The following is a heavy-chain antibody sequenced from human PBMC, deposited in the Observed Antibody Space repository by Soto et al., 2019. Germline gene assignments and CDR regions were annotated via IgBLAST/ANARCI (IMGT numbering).Heavy chain of an antibody. CDR3: ARLFAVAGTLRRDY. Sequence: SETLSLTCTVSGGSISSDTYYWGWIRQSPEKGLEWIASVSYSGSTYYNPTLKSRVTISVDTSKSQFSLKLRSVTAADTAVYYCARLFAVAGTLRRDYWGQGSLVTVPQ. D-gene: IGHD6-19*01. V-gene: IGHV4-39*01. CDR1: GGSISSDTYY. J-gene: IGHJ4*02. CDR2: VSYSGST.